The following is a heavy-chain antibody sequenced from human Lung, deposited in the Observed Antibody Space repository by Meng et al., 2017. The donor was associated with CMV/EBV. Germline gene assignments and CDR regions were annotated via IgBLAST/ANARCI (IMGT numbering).Heavy chain of an antibody. V-gene: IGHV3-66*02. CDR3: SRDQGSGVDC. CDR2: IYSGGST. J-gene: IGHJ3*01. CDR1: GFTVSSNY. D-gene: IGHD3-10*01. Sequence: SCAASGFTVSSNYMSWVRQAPGKGLEWVTGIYSGGSTYYADSVKGRFTISRDNSKNTLYIQMNSLRAEDTAVYYCSRDQGSGVDCWGQGTMVTVSS.